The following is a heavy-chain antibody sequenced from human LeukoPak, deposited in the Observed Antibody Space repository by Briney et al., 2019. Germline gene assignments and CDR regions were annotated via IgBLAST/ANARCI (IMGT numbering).Heavy chain of an antibody. D-gene: IGHD6-13*01. CDR3: AKDTRGYSSSWYDY. Sequence: ASVKVSCKASGYTFTDYYIHWVRQAPGQGLEWMGWINPNSGGTKYAQKFQGRVTMTRDTSISTAYMELSRLRSDDTALYYCAKDTRGYSSSWYDYWGQGTLVTVSS. J-gene: IGHJ4*02. CDR2: INPNSGGT. CDR1: GYTFTDYY. V-gene: IGHV1-2*02.